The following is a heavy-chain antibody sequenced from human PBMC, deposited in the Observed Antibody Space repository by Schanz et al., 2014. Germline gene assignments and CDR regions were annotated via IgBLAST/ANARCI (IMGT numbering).Heavy chain of an antibody. J-gene: IGHJ3*02. CDR1: GFTFSSYG. Sequence: VHLVESGGGVVQPGRSLRLSCAASGFTFSSYGMHWVRQAPGKGLEWVAVIWYDGSNKYYADSVKGRFTISRDNSKNTLYLQMNSLRAEDTAVYYCAKGRFGELSAFDIWGQGTMVTVSS. CDR2: IWYDGSNK. D-gene: IGHD3-10*01. V-gene: IGHV3-33*06. CDR3: AKGRFGELSAFDI.